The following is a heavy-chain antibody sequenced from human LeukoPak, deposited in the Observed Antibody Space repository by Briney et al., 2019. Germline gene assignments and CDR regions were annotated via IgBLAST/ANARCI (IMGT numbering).Heavy chain of an antibody. V-gene: IGHV3-21*01. CDR1: GFTFSSYS. CDR2: ISSSSSYI. J-gene: IGHJ4*02. Sequence: GGSLRLSCAASGFTFSSYSMNWVRQAPGKGLEWVSSISSSSSYIYYADSVKGRFTISRDNAKNSLYLQMNSLRAEDTAVYYCARPYSEWLLLSPSDYYFDYWGQGTLVTVSS. CDR3: ARPYSEWLLLSPSDYYFDY. D-gene: IGHD3-22*01.